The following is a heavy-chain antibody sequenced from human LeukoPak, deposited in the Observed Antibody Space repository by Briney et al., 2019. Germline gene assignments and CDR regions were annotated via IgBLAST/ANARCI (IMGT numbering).Heavy chain of an antibody. D-gene: IGHD1-26*01. J-gene: IGHJ4*02. CDR2: IYYSGST. CDR3: AREVGRGFDY. V-gene: IGHV4-59*01. CDR1: GGSISSYY. Sequence: PSETLSLTCTVSGGSISSYYWSWIRQPPGKGLEWIGYIYYSGSTNNNPSLKSRVTISLDTSKTQFSLKLSSVTAADTAVYYCAREVGRGFDYWGQGTLVTVSS.